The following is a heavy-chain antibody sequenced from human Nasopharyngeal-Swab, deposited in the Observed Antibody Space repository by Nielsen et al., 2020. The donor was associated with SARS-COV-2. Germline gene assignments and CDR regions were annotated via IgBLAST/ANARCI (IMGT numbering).Heavy chain of an antibody. J-gene: IGHJ6*03. V-gene: IGHV3-30*18. D-gene: IGHD5-12*01. CDR2: ISYDGSNK. CDR1: GFTFSSDG. CDR3: AKDGRVDIVATGYYYYYYMDV. Sequence: GESLKISCAASGFTFSSDGMHWVRQAPGKGLEWVAVISYDGSNKYYADSVEGRFTISRDNSKNTLYLQMNSLRAKDTAVYYCAKDGRVDIVATGYYYYYYMDVWGKGTTVTVSS.